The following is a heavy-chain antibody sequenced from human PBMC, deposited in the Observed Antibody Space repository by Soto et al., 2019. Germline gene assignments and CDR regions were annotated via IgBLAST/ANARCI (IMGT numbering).Heavy chain of an antibody. CDR1: GNSFTLYY. Sequence: ASVKVSCKASGNSFTLYYIHWVRQAPGQRLEWMGIINPGGDATSHAQKFQGRVTVTRDTSTSTVYMELRSLRSDDTAVYYCARGGGSNCYFDQWGQGTLVTVSS. J-gene: IGHJ4*02. D-gene: IGHD1-26*01. CDR2: INPGGDAT. CDR3: ARGGGSNCYFDQ. V-gene: IGHV1-46*01.